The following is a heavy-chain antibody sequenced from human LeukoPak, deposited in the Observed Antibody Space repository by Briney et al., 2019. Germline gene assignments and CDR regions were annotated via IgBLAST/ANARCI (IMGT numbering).Heavy chain of an antibody. CDR3: ARDGSGSYYENDYYYYYMDV. CDR2: IYTSGST. Sequence: PSETLSLTSTVSGGSISSYYWSWIRQPAGKGLEWIGRIYTSGSTDYNPSLKSRVTMSVDTSKNQFSLKLSSVTAADTAVYYCARDGSGSYYENDYYYYYMDVWGKGTTVTISS. J-gene: IGHJ6*03. CDR1: GGSISSYY. V-gene: IGHV4-4*07. D-gene: IGHD1-26*01.